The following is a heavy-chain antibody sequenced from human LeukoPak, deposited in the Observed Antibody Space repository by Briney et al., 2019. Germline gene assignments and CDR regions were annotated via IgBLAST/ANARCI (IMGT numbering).Heavy chain of an antibody. Sequence: SETLSLTCTVSGGSISSYCWSWIRQPPGKGLEWIGYIYYSGSTNYNPSLKSRVTISVDTSKNQFSLKLSSVTAADTAVYYCARDTPSITIFGVVTLGGMDVWGQGTTVTVSS. CDR1: GGSISSYC. D-gene: IGHD3-3*01. V-gene: IGHV4-59*01. CDR2: IYYSGST. CDR3: ARDTPSITIFGVVTLGGMDV. J-gene: IGHJ6*02.